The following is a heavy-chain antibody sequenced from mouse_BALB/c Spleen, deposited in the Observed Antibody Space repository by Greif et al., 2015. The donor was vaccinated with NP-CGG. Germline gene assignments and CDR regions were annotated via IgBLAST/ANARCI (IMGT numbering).Heavy chain of an antibody. Sequence: VQLKESGAELVKPGASVKLSCTASGFNIKDTYMHWVKQRPEQGLEWIGRINPANGNTKYDPKFQGKATITADTSSNTAYLQLSSLTSEDTAVYYCARNDGFAYWGQGTLVTVPA. J-gene: IGHJ3*01. D-gene: IGHD2-12*01. CDR1: GFNIKDTY. CDR2: INPANGNT. CDR3: ARNDGFAY. V-gene: IGHV14-3*02.